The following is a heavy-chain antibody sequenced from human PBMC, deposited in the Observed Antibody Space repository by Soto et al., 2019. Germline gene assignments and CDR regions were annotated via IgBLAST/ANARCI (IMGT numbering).Heavy chain of an antibody. CDR1: GGTFSSYT. J-gene: IGHJ6*03. D-gene: IGHD2-15*01. V-gene: IGHV1-69*02. CDR2: IIPILGIA. Sequence: GASVKVSCKASGGTFSSYTISWVRQAPGQGLEWMGRIIPILGIANYAQKFQGRVTITADKSTSTAYMELSSLRSEDTAVYYCARSLYCSGGSCYSSYYMDVWGKGTTVTVSS. CDR3: ARSLYCSGGSCYSSYYMDV.